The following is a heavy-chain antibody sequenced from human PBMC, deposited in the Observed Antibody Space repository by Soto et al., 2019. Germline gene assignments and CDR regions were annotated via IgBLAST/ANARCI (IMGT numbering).Heavy chain of an antibody. CDR3: ARNGVMVRGVIITSDYYYYYMDV. CDR1: GFTFSSYG. CDR2: IWYDGSNK. J-gene: IGHJ6*03. D-gene: IGHD3-10*01. V-gene: IGHV3-33*01. Sequence: GGSLRLSCAASGFTFSSYGMHWVRQAPGKGLEWVAVIWYDGSNKYYADSVKGRFTISRDNSKNTLYLQMNSLRAEDTAVYYCARNGVMVRGVIITSDYYYYYMDVWGKGTTVTVSS.